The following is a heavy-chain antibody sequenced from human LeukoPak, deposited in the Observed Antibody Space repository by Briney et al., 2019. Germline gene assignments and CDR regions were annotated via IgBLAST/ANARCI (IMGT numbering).Heavy chain of an antibody. CDR1: GYISSDYA. CDR2: INAGNGKT. D-gene: IGHD4-17*01. Sequence: ASVKVSCKASGYISSDYAIQWVRQAPGQGLEWMGWINAGNGKTKYSQKFQDRVTITRDTSASTAYLELSGLRFEDTAVYFCARARWTSTGTTYYLDYWGQGTLVTVSS. V-gene: IGHV1-3*01. J-gene: IGHJ4*02. CDR3: ARARWTSTGTTYYLDY.